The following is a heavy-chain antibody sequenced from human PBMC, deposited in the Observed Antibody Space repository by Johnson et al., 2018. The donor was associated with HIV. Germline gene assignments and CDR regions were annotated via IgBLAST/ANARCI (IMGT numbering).Heavy chain of an antibody. V-gene: IGHV3-30*18. Sequence: QVQLVESGGGVVQPGRSLRLSCAASGFSFSGSAMHWVRQAPGKGLEWVAGISYDGSNKYYADSVKGRFTISRDNAKNSLYLQMNSLRAEDTALYYCAKLRPDRSGHRAFDIWGQGTMVTVSS. CDR2: ISYDGSNK. D-gene: IGHD2-15*01. CDR3: AKLRPDRSGHRAFDI. CDR1: GFSFSGSA. J-gene: IGHJ3*02.